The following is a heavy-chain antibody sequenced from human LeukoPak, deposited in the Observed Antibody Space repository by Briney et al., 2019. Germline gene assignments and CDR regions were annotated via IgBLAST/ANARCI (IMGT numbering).Heavy chain of an antibody. V-gene: IGHV4-4*07. CDR1: GGSISGYY. CDR2: IYTNVIT. Sequence: SETLSLTCIVSGGSISGYYWNWIRQPAGKGLEWIGRIYTNVITNYSPSLKSRVTMSVDTSKNQFSLMLSSVTAADTAVYYCARGRSLYFDYWGQGTLVTVSS. CDR3: ARGRSLYFDY. J-gene: IGHJ4*02.